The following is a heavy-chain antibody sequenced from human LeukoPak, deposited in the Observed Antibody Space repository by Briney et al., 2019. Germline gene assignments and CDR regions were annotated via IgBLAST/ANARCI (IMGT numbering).Heavy chain of an antibody. CDR1: GGTFSSYT. D-gene: IGHD5-18*01. Sequence: ASVKVSCKASGGTFSSYTISWVRQAPGKGLEWMGGFDPEDGETIYAQKFQGRVTMTEDTSTDTAYMELGSLRSEDTAVYYCATDGTGISYWGQGTLVTVSS. V-gene: IGHV1-24*01. CDR3: ATDGTGISY. J-gene: IGHJ4*02. CDR2: FDPEDGET.